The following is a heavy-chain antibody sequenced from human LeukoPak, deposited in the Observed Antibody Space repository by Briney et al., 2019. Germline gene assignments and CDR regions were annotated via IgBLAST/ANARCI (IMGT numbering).Heavy chain of an antibody. D-gene: IGHD2-15*01. Sequence: SETLPLTCTVSNGSISSYYWSWIRQPPGKGLEWIGFIYYSGSTNYNPSLKSRATISVDTSKNQYSLKLTSVTAADTAMYYCARSCGGGSCNHFYYGMDVWGQGTTVTVSS. J-gene: IGHJ6*02. CDR3: ARSCGGGSCNHFYYGMDV. CDR2: IYYSGST. CDR1: NGSISSYY. V-gene: IGHV4-59*08.